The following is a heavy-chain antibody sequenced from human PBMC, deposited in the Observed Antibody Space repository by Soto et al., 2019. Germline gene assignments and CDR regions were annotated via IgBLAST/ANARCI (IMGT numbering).Heavy chain of an antibody. CDR1: GFTFTRYS. J-gene: IGHJ4*02. Sequence: GGSLRLSCAASGFTFTRYSMNWVRQTPGKGLEWVSSISSTTNYIYYADSMKGRFTVSRDNAKNSVYLEMNSLSAEDTALYYCARESEDLTSNFDYWGQVPLVTVSS. CDR2: ISSTTNYI. CDR3: ARESEDLTSNFDY. V-gene: IGHV3-21*01.